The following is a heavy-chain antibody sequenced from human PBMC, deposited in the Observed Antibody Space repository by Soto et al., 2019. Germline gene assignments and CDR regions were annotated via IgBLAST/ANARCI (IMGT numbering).Heavy chain of an antibody. Sequence: EVQLVQSGGGLAQPGKSLRLSCAASGCTFRKFWMHWVRQVPGKGPVWVSYISSDGTTTDYADSVKGRFTISRDNAKDTLYLQMDSLRAEDTAVYYCAIQDCTNDVCLESAVTVGGALESWGQGTLVTASS. V-gene: IGHV3-74*01. CDR3: AIQDCTNDVCLESAVTVGGALES. CDR2: ISSDGTTT. J-gene: IGHJ1*01. CDR1: GCTFRKFW. D-gene: IGHD2-8*01.